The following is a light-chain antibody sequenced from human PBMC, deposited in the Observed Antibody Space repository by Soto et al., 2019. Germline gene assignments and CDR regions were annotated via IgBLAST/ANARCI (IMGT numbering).Light chain of an antibody. CDR1: QDIGGW. CDR2: AAT. Sequence: DIQMTQSPSSVSASVGDRVTISCRASQDIGGWLAWYQQKLGKAPKFLIFAATTLHSGVPSRFSGSGYGTNFTLTISSLQAEDYATYFCQQANSFPPTFGPGTKVDFK. V-gene: IGKV1D-12*01. CDR3: QQANSFPPT. J-gene: IGKJ3*01.